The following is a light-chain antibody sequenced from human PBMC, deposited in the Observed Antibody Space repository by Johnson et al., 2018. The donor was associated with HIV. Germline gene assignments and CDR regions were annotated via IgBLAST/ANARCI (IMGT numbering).Light chain of an antibody. CDR3: GTWDSSLCSGF. CDR2: DNN. CDR1: TSNIGNNY. Sequence: HSVLTQPPSVSAAPGQKVTISCSGSTSNIGNNYVSWYQQLPGTAPKLLIYDNNKRPSGIPDRFSGSKSGTSATLCITGLPPGDEADYYCGTWDSSLCSGFFGTGTKVTVL. V-gene: IGLV1-51*01. J-gene: IGLJ1*01.